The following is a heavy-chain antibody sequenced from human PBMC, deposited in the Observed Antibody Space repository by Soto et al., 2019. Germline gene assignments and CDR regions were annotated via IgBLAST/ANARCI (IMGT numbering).Heavy chain of an antibody. V-gene: IGHV5-51*01. CDR3: ALSSIAAAGFDF. CDR2: FYPGDSDT. CDR1: GYSFTSYW. D-gene: IGHD6-13*01. Sequence: GESLTISCKGSGYSFTSYWIGCVRQMPGKGLERMGIFYPGDSDTRYSPSFQGHVTISADKSISTAYLQWNSLKASDTAIYYCALSSIAAAGFDFWGRGTVVTVSS. J-gene: IGHJ4*02.